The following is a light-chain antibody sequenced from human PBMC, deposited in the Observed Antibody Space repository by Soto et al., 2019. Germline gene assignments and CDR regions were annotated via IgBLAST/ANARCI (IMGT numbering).Light chain of an antibody. CDR1: QSVGTN. CDR3: QQYNKWPLFT. CDR2: GAS. V-gene: IGKV3-15*01. Sequence: ERVMTQSPATLSVSPGERATLSCRASQSVGTNLAWYQQRPGQAPRLLIYGASTRATGIPARFSGSGSGTEFTLTISSLQSVDFALYYCQQYNKWPLFTFGPGTRVDIK. J-gene: IGKJ3*01.